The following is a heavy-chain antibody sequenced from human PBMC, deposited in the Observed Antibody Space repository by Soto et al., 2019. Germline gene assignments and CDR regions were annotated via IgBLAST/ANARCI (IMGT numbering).Heavy chain of an antibody. V-gene: IGHV4-39*01. J-gene: IGHJ4*02. D-gene: IGHD6-19*01. CDR1: GGSISSNNYY. CDR3: ARQPDLTSGWYFDY. Sequence: QLQLQESGPGPVKPSETLSLTCTVSGGSISSNNYYWGWVRQPPGKGLEWIGSLYSSGTTYYNPSLKSRVTLSVDTSKNNFSLKLSSVTAADTAVYYCARQPDLTSGWYFDYWGQGTLVTVSS. CDR2: LYSSGTT.